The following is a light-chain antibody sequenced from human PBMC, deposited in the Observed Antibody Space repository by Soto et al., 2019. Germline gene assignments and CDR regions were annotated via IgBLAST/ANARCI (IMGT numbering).Light chain of an antibody. Sequence: DIQMTQSPSTLSASVGDRVTITCRASQSISFWLAWFQQKPGKAPKLLIYDASSLESGVPSRFSGSGSGTEFTLTIRSLQPDDFATYYCQQYQSFSPLTFGGGIKVDNK. CDR2: DAS. J-gene: IGKJ4*01. CDR1: QSISFW. CDR3: QQYQSFSPLT. V-gene: IGKV1-5*01.